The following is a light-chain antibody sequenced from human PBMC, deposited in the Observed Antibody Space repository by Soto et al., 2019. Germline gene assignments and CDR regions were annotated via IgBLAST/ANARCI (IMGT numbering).Light chain of an antibody. V-gene: IGLV3-21*02. CDR1: NIGSKG. J-gene: IGLJ3*02. CDR3: QVWDTSSDPPKCV. Sequence: SYELTQPPSVSVAPGQTARLTCGGNNIGSKGVHWYQQKPGQAPVLVVFDDSDRPSGIPERFSGSNSGNMATLTITMVEAGDEADFYCQVWDTSSDPPKCVFGGGTKLTVL. CDR2: DDS.